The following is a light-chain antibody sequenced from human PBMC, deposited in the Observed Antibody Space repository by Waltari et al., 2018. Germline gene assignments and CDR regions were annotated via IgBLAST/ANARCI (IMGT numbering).Light chain of an antibody. CDR3: QQYNNWPPVFT. V-gene: IGKV3-15*01. Sequence: EIVMTHSPATLSVSPGERATLSCRASQSVQTNLAWYQQKPGQAPRLLIYGASNRAPGVAARFSGSGSGTDFALTISSLQSEDFALYYCQQYNNWPPVFTFGPGTKVDIK. CDR1: QSVQTN. J-gene: IGKJ3*01. CDR2: GAS.